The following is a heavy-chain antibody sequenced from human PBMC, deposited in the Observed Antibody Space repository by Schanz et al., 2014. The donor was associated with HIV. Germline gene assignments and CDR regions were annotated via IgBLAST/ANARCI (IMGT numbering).Heavy chain of an antibody. CDR3: ARDRVSGSSSSSWFDP. CDR2: ISWNSGII. V-gene: IGHV3-9*01. J-gene: IGHJ5*02. D-gene: IGHD6-6*01. CDR1: GFNFDDFA. Sequence: VRLVESGGGLVQPGRSLRLSCAASGFNFDDFAMHWVRQAPGKGLEWVSSISWNSGIIGYADSVKGRFSISRDNAKNSLYLQIISLTAEDTAMYYCARDRVSGSSSSSWFDPWGQGTLVTVSS.